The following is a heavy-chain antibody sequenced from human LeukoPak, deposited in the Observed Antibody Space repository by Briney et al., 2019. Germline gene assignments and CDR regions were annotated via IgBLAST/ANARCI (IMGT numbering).Heavy chain of an antibody. CDR1: GFTFSSYW. D-gene: IGHD5-18*01. J-gene: IGHJ4*02. CDR3: ARGLGGYSYGSHDY. CDR2: IYSDGSST. Sequence: PGGSLRLSCAASGFTFSSYWMHWVRQAPGKGLVWVSRIYSDGSSTSYADSVKGRFTTSRDNAKNTLYLQMNSLRAEDTAVYYCARGLGGYSYGSHDYWGQGTLVTVSS. V-gene: IGHV3-74*01.